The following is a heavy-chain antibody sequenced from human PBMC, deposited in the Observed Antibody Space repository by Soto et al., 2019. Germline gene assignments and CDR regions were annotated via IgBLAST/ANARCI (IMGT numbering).Heavy chain of an antibody. D-gene: IGHD4-17*01. CDR1: GFTFSSYA. V-gene: IGHV3-23*01. Sequence: EVQLLESGGGLVQPGGSLRLSCAASGFTFSSYAMSWVRQAPGKGLEWVSAISGSGGSTYYADSVKGRFTISRDNSKNTLYLQMNSLRAEDTAVYYCAKATVTGGYYYYGMDVWGQGTTVTVAS. J-gene: IGHJ6*02. CDR3: AKATVTGGYYYYGMDV. CDR2: ISGSGGST.